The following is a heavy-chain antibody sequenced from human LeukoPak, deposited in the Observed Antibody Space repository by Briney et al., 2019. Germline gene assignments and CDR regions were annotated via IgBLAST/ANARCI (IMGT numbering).Heavy chain of an antibody. Sequence: PGGSLRLSCTASGFTFGDYVMSWVRQAPGKGREWVGFIRSKAYGGTTEYAASVKGRFTISRDDSKSIAYLQMNSLKTEDTAVYYCTRGKYYDFWSGYYPDYWGQGTLVTVSS. CDR1: GFTFGDYV. V-gene: IGHV3-49*04. CDR2: IRSKAYGGTT. D-gene: IGHD3-3*01. CDR3: TRGKYYDFWSGYYPDY. J-gene: IGHJ4*02.